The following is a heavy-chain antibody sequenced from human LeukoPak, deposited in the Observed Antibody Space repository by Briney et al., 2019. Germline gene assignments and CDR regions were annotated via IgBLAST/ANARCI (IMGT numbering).Heavy chain of an antibody. CDR3: ARGDYYDSSGYYSV. J-gene: IGHJ4*02. Sequence: GASVNVSCKASGGTFSSYAISWVRQAPGQGLEWMGGIIPIFGTANYAQKFQGRVTITADESTSTAYMELSSLRSEDTAVYYCARGDYYDSSGYYSVWGQGTLVTVSS. D-gene: IGHD3-22*01. CDR1: GGTFSSYA. V-gene: IGHV1-69*13. CDR2: IIPIFGTA.